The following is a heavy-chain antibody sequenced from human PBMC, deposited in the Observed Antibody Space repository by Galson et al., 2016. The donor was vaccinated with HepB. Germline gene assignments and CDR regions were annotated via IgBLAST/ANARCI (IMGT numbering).Heavy chain of an antibody. CDR3: GKDWGYLWESSGKGMDV. V-gene: IGHV3-43*01. D-gene: IGHD3-10*01. Sequence: SLRLSCAASGFTFDDYTMHWVRHAPGKGLEWVALISWDGRSPDYADSVRGRFTISRDNRQNILYLQMNSLTTEDTALYYCGKDWGYLWESSGKGMDVWGKGTTVIVSS. CDR1: GFTFDDYT. CDR2: ISWDGRSP. J-gene: IGHJ6*04.